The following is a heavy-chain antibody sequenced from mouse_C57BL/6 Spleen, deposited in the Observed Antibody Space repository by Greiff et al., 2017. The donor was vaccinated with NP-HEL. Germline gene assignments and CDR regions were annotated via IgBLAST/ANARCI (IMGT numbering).Heavy chain of an antibody. D-gene: IGHD1-1*01. V-gene: IGHV2-5*01. CDR2: IWRGGST. J-gene: IGHJ4*01. Sequence: QVQLQQSGPGLVQPSQSLSITCTVSGFSLTSYGVHWVRQSPGKGLEWLGVIWRGGSTDYNAAFMSRLSITKDNSKSQVFFKMNSLQADDTAIYYCAKNNYYYGSSPYYAMDYWGQGTSVTVSS. CDR1: GFSLTSYG. CDR3: AKNNYYYGSSPYYAMDY.